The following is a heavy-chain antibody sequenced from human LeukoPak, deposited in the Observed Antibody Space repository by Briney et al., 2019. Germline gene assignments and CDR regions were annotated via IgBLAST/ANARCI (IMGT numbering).Heavy chain of an antibody. CDR3: ARKLYSSSRYYYYYGMDV. J-gene: IGHJ6*02. D-gene: IGHD6-13*01. CDR2: IIPIFGTA. Sequence: SVKVSCKASGGTFSSYAISWVRQAPGQGLEWMRGIIPIFGTANYAQKFQGRVTITADESTSTAYMELSSLRSEDTAVYYCARKLYSSSRYYYYYGMDVWGQGTTVTVSS. CDR1: GGTFSSYA. V-gene: IGHV1-69*01.